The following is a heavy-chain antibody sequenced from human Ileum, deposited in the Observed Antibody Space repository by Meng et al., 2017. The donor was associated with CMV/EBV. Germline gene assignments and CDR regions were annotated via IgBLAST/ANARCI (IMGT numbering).Heavy chain of an antibody. V-gene: IGHV4-39*07. CDR1: CGPSSRGSHS. CDR3: ARDLTNKWFYY. CDR2: MYFSGIA. Sequence: LTAPGPGRVEPAETPPPTCTAACGPSSRGSHSWAWFRQPPGKRLEWIGSMYFSGIADYNPSLKSRVTISLHATQKQFSLRLTSVTAADSAVYFCARDLTNKWFYYWGQGTLVTVSS. D-gene: IGHD1-26*01. J-gene: IGHJ4*02.